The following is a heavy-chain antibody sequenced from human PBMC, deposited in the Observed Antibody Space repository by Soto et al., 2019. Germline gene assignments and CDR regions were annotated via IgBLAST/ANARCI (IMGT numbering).Heavy chain of an antibody. D-gene: IGHD2-15*01. J-gene: IGHJ4*02. Sequence: EVQLLESGGGLVQPGGSLRLSCAASGFTFSNYAMSWVRQAPGKGLDWVSTISVPDGSTYYADSVNGRFTISRDNSKNTLYLQMSSLRAEETAIYYCAKRSLSPYVDGGSCDSPCDYGGQGTLVTVSS. V-gene: IGHV3-23*01. CDR3: AKRSLSPYVDGGSCDSPCDY. CDR1: GFTFSNYA. CDR2: ISVPDGST.